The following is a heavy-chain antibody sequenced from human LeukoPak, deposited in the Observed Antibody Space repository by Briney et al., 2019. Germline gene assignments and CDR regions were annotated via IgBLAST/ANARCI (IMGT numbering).Heavy chain of an antibody. CDR1: GFTFSSYG. Sequence: GGSLRLSCAASGFTFSSYGMHWVRQAPGKGLEWVAVISYDGSNKYYADSVKGRFTISRDNSKNTLYLQMNSLRAEDTAVYYCAKDGLLGYCSSTSCEGVYYYYMDVWGKGTTVTVSS. D-gene: IGHD2-2*01. J-gene: IGHJ6*03. V-gene: IGHV3-30*18. CDR2: ISYDGSNK. CDR3: AKDGLLGYCSSTSCEGVYYYYMDV.